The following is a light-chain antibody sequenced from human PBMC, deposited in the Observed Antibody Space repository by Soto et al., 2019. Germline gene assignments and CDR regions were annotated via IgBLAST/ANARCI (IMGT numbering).Light chain of an antibody. J-gene: IGKJ5*01. CDR1: PGVSSW. Sequence: DVQMTQSPSSLSASVGETVTITYRASPGVSSWLAWYQQKPGIAPKLLIYAASTLQSGVPSRFSGSGSGTDFTLTISSLQPENFATYYCQQLNSYPITFGQGTRLEIK. CDR3: QQLNSYPIT. V-gene: IGKV1-12*01. CDR2: AAS.